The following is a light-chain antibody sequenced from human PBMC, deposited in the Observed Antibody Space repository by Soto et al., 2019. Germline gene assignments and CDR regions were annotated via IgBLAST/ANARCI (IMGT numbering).Light chain of an antibody. Sequence: IVMTQSPATLSVSPGERASLSCRASQSVSSNLAWYQHKPGQAPRLLIYGASSRATGIPARFSGSGSGTEFTLTISSLQSEDFAVYYCQQYDNWPRTFGQGTKVDI. V-gene: IGKV3-15*01. CDR2: GAS. J-gene: IGKJ1*01. CDR3: QQYDNWPRT. CDR1: QSVSSN.